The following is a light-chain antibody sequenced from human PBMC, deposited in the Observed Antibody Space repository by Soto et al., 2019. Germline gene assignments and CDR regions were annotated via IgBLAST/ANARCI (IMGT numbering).Light chain of an antibody. J-gene: IGKJ1*01. CDR1: QSVTRSY. Sequence: EIVLTQSPGTLSLSPGERASLSCRASQSVTRSYLAWYQQKLGQAPRLLIYGASSRATGSPDRFSGSGSGTDCTLTISRLEPEDFAVYYCQQYGSSPRTFGQGTKVDIK. CDR3: QQYGSSPRT. V-gene: IGKV3-20*01. CDR2: GAS.